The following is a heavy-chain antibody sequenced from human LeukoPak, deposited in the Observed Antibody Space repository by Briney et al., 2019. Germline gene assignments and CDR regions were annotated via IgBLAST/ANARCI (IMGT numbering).Heavy chain of an antibody. CDR1: GGSFSGYY. D-gene: IGHD5-18*01. J-gene: IGHJ4*02. Sequence: PSETLSLTCAVYGGSFSGYYWSWIRQPPGKGLEWIGEINHSGSTNYNPSLKSRVTISVDTPKNQFSLKLSSVTAADTAVYYCARGTGGDTAMVTFDYWGQGTLVTVSS. V-gene: IGHV4-34*01. CDR2: INHSGST. CDR3: ARGTGGDTAMVTFDY.